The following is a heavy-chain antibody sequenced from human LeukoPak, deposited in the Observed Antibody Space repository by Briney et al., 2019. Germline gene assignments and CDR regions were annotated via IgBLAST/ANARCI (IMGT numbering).Heavy chain of an antibody. CDR1: GGTFSSYA. CDR2: IIPILGIA. V-gene: IGHV1-69*04. CDR3: AIIAYCGGDCYSRGGYYGMDV. J-gene: IGHJ6*02. D-gene: IGHD2-21*02. Sequence: SVKVSCKASGGTFSSYAISWVRQAPGQGLEWMGRIIPILGIANYAQKFQGRVTITADKSTSTAYMELSSLRSEDTAVYYCAIIAYCGGDCYSRGGYYGMDVWGQGTTVTVSS.